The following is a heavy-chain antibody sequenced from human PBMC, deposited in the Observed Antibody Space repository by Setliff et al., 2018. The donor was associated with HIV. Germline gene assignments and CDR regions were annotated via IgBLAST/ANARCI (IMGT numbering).Heavy chain of an antibody. V-gene: IGHV4-34*12. Sequence: LSLTCTVDSESFTNYYWSWIRQPPGKGLEWIGDIFYTGNTYYNPSLKSRVAISVDTSENQFSLKLNSVTAADTAVYYCVRRGRDGVLIVFATGFDPWGQGTLVTVSS. D-gene: IGHD2-8*01. CDR3: VRRGRDGVLIVFATGFDP. CDR2: IFYTGNT. CDR1: SESFTNYY. J-gene: IGHJ5*02.